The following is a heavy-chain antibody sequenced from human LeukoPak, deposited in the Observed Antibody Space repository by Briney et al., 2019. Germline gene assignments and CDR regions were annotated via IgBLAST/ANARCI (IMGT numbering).Heavy chain of an antibody. Sequence: ASVKVSCKASGYTFTGHYMHWVRQAPGQGLEWMGWINPNSGGTNYAQKFQGRVTMTRDTSISTAYMELSRLRSDDTAVYYCARDDSGSYYYFGYWGQGTLVTVSS. V-gene: IGHV1-2*02. D-gene: IGHD1-26*01. CDR2: INPNSGGT. J-gene: IGHJ4*02. CDR3: ARDDSGSYYYFGY. CDR1: GYTFTGHY.